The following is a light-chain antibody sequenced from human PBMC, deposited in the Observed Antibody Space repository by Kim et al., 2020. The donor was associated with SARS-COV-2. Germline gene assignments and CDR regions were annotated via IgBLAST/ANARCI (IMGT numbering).Light chain of an antibody. J-gene: IGKJ2*01. V-gene: IGKV1-5*03. CDR3: QHYIRFPYT. CDR1: QIVETY. CDR2: QAS. Sequence: ASVGDRVTITCRASQIVETYLAWYQQKPGKAPKLLVFQASSLQIGVPSRFSASGSGAEFTLTITGLQPDDFATYYCQHYIRFPYTFGQGTKLEI.